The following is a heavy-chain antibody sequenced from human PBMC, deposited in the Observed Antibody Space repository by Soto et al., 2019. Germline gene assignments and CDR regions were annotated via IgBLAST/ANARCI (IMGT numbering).Heavy chain of an antibody. Sequence: GGSLRLSCAASGFTFSSYSMNWVRQAPGKGLEWVSYISSSSTIYYADSVKGRFTISRDNAKNSLYLQMNSLRDEDTAVYYCAREWEQQLAFGTFSYWGQGTLVTVSS. J-gene: IGHJ4*02. CDR2: ISSSSTI. V-gene: IGHV3-48*02. D-gene: IGHD6-13*01. CDR1: GFTFSSYS. CDR3: AREWEQQLAFGTFSY.